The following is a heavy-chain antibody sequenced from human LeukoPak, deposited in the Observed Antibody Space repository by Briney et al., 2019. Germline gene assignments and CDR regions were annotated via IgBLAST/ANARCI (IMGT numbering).Heavy chain of an antibody. J-gene: IGHJ5*02. CDR3: ARHPDYSNYVSWFDP. D-gene: IGHD4-11*01. CDR2: INHSGST. V-gene: IGHV4-34*01. Sequence: SETLSLTCAVYGGSFSGDYWSWIRQPPGKGLEWIGEINHSGSTNYNPSLKSRVTISVDTSKNQFSLKLSSVTAADTAVFYCARHPDYSNYVSWFDPWGQGTLVTVSS. CDR1: GGSFSGDY.